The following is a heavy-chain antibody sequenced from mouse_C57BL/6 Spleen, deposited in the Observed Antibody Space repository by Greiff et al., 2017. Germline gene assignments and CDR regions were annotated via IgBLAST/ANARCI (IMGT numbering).Heavy chain of an antibody. D-gene: IGHD2-4*01. Sequence: QVQLQQSGPGLVAPSQSLSITCTVSGFSLTSYAISWVRQPPGKGLEWLGVIWTGGGTNYNSALKSRLSISKDNSKSQVFLKMNSRQTDDTARYYCDRNMGDYDGGYYFDDWGQGTTLTVSS. J-gene: IGHJ2*01. CDR1: GFSLTSYA. CDR3: DRNMGDYDGGYYFDD. V-gene: IGHV2-9-1*01. CDR2: IWTGGGT.